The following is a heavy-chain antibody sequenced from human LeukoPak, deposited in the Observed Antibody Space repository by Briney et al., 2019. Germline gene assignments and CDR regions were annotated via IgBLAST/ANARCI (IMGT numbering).Heavy chain of an antibody. CDR3: AKGAGILTGGDYFDY. CDR1: GFTFDDYA. CDR2: ISWKSGSI. D-gene: IGHD3-9*01. J-gene: IGHJ4*02. V-gene: IGHV3-9*01. Sequence: PGGSLRLSCAASGFTFDDYAMYWVRHAPGEGLEWVSGISWKSGSIGYADSVKGRFTISRDNAKNSLYLQMNSLRAEDTALYYCAKGAGILTGGDYFDYWGQGTLVTVSS.